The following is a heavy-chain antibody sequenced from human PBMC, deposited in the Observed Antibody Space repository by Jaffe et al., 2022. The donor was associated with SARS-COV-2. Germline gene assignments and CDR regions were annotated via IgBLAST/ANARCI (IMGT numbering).Heavy chain of an antibody. CDR3: AREDDFNTFDY. Sequence: EVQLVESGGGLVQPGGSLRLSCAASGFTFNIYWISWVRQAPGRGLEWVANIKEDGSEKYYVDSVKGRFTISRDNAKNSLYLQMNSLRADDTAVYYCAREDDFNTFDYWGQGTLVTVSA. CDR2: IKEDGSEK. CDR1: GFTFNIYW. J-gene: IGHJ4*02. V-gene: IGHV3-7*01. D-gene: IGHD2-21*02.